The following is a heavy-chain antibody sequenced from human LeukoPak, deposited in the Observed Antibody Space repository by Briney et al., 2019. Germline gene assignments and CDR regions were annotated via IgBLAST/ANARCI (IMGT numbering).Heavy chain of an antibody. CDR2: FDPEDGET. V-gene: IGHV1-24*01. CDR3: ATAEYYSYWFDP. D-gene: IGHD3-10*01. J-gene: IGHJ5*02. CDR1: GYTLTELS. Sequence: ASVKVSCKVSGYTLTELSMHWVRQAPGKGLEWMGGFDPEDGETIYAQKFQGRVTMTEDTSTDTAYMKLSSLRSEDTAVYYCATAEYYSYWFDPWGQGTLVTVSS.